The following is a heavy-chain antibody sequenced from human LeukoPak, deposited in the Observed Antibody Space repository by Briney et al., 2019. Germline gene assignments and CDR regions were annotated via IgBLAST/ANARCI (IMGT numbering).Heavy chain of an antibody. Sequence: PGRSLRLYCAASGFTFDDYAMHWVRQAPGKGLEWVSGISWNSGSIGYADSVKGRFTISRDNAKNSLYLQMNSLRAEDTALYYCAKDKYSSSLYYFDYWGQGTLGTVSS. CDR2: ISWNSGSI. V-gene: IGHV3-9*01. CDR1: GFTFDDYA. J-gene: IGHJ4*02. D-gene: IGHD6-13*01. CDR3: AKDKYSSSLYYFDY.